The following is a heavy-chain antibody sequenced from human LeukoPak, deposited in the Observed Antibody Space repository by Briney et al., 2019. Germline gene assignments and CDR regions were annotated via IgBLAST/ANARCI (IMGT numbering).Heavy chain of an antibody. CDR3: ARHGAAAGPTIVY. J-gene: IGHJ4*02. V-gene: IGHV3-21*01. Sequence: GGSLRLSCAASGFTFSSYSMNWVRQAPGKGLEWVSSISSSSSYIYYADSVKGRFTISRDNAKNSLYLQMNSLRAEDTAVYYCARHGAAAGPTIVYWGQGTLVTVSS. CDR1: GFTFSSYS. D-gene: IGHD6-13*01. CDR2: ISSSSSYI.